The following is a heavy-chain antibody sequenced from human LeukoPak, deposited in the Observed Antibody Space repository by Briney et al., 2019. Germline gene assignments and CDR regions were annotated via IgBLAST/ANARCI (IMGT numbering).Heavy chain of an antibody. V-gene: IGHV4-59*12. CDR2: LYYSGAT. Sequence: SETLSLTCTVSGGSTTNYFWSWVRQPPGKGLEWIGYLYYSGATNYNSSLKSRVTISLDTSKNQFSLKLSSVTAVDTAVYYCARGGYSYGEARFDPWGQGTLVTVSS. CDR1: GGSTTNYF. D-gene: IGHD5-18*01. CDR3: ARGGYSYGEARFDP. J-gene: IGHJ5*02.